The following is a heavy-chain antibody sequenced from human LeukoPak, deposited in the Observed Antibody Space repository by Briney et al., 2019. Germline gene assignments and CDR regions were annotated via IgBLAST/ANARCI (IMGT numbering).Heavy chain of an antibody. V-gene: IGHV3-53*01. J-gene: IGHJ4*02. CDR1: GFTVSSNY. CDR2: IYSGGST. Sequence: GRSLRLSCAASGFTVSSNYMSWVRQAPGKGLEWVSVIYSGGSTYYADSVKGRFTFSRDNSKNTLYLQMNSLRPEDTAVYYCAKGGSSWSRWDYWGQGTLVTVSS. CDR3: AKGGSSWSRWDY. D-gene: IGHD6-13*01.